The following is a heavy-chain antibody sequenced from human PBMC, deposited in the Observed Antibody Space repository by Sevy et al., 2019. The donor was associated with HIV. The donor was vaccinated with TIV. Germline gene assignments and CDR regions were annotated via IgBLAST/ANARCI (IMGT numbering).Heavy chain of an antibody. D-gene: IGHD2-15*01. CDR3: ALVVAEKYDAFDI. J-gene: IGHJ3*02. Sequence: GGSLRLSCAASRFTFSSYAMHWVRQAPGKGLEWVAVISYDGSNKYYADSVKGRFTISRDNSKNTLYLQMNSLRAEDTAVYYCALVVAEKYDAFDIWGQGTMVTVSS. CDR2: ISYDGSNK. V-gene: IGHV3-30-3*01. CDR1: RFTFSSYA.